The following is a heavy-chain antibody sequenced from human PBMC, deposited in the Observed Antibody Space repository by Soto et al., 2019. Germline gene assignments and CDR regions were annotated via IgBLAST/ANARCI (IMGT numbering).Heavy chain of an antibody. Sequence: QVHLQQWGAGLLKPSETLSLTCAVYGGSFSGYYWSWIRQPPEKGLEWIGEINNGGSSNYNPSLKSRGSMSVGTSNNQFSLKMTSVTAAATAVYYCARGRGDGYNQNWYFDLWGHGTLVTVSS. J-gene: IGHJ2*01. CDR3: ARGRGDGYNQNWYFDL. CDR2: INNGGSS. D-gene: IGHD3-10*01. CDR1: GGSFSGYY. V-gene: IGHV4-34*01.